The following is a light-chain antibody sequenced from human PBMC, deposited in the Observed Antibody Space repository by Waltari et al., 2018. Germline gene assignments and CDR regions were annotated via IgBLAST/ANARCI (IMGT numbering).Light chain of an antibody. CDR2: GAS. CDR1: QIIREH. J-gene: IGKJ1*01. V-gene: IGKV1-39*01. Sequence: DIQMTQSPSSLSASVGDRVTISFRASQIIREHLNWYQQKPGRAPNVLIFGASRFVCGVPSRFSGNGSGADFTLTISSLQAADSATYWCQQSYTQPWTFGQGTKVEIK. CDR3: QQSYTQPWT.